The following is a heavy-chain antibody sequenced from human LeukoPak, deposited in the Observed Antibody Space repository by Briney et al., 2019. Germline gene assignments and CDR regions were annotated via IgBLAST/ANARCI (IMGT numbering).Heavy chain of an antibody. Sequence: SETLSLTCTVSGDSMSGYHWNWIRQPPGKGLEYIGSIYNSGSTDSSYRGSTNYNPSLKSRVILSVDMSKNQFSLQLTAVTAADTAMYSCAKDDGDYVFDSWGQGAQVTVSA. V-gene: IGHV4-59*01. CDR3: AKDDGDYVFDS. CDR1: GDSMSGYH. D-gene: IGHD4-17*01. J-gene: IGHJ4*02. CDR2: IYNSGSTDSSYRGST.